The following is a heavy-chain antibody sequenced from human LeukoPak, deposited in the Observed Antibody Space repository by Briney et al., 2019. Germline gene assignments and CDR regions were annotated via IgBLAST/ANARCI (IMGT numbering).Heavy chain of an antibody. J-gene: IGHJ5*02. V-gene: IGHV3-30*18. D-gene: IGHD3-10*01. Sequence: VRSLRLSCAASGFTFSSYGMHWVRQAPGKGLEWVAVISYDGSNKYYADSVKGRFTISRDNSKNTLYLQMNSLRAEDTAVYYCAKRAPKEYYPMFDPWGQGTLVTVSS. CDR3: AKRAPKEYYPMFDP. CDR1: GFTFSSYG. CDR2: ISYDGSNK.